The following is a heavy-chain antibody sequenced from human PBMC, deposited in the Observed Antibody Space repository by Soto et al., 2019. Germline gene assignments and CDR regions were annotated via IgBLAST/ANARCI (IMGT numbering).Heavy chain of an antibody. V-gene: IGHV4-34*01. CDR1: GGSFSGYY. J-gene: IGHJ5*02. Sequence: QVQLQQWGAGLLKPSETLSLTCVVNGGSFSGYYWSWIRQSPGKGLEWIGEINDSGSTNYNPSLKSRVTISVDTSKNHFSLNLSSVAAADTAVYYCARGLTMFRDHCFDPWGQGTLVTVSS. CDR3: ARGLTMFRDHCFDP. D-gene: IGHD3-10*01. CDR2: INDSGST.